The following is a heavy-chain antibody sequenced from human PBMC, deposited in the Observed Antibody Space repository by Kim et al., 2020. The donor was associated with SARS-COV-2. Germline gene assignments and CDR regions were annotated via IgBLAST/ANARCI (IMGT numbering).Heavy chain of an antibody. J-gene: IGHJ6*02. D-gene: IGHD5-18*01. CDR3: ARSIWLLYYYYYYGMDV. Sequence: ASVKVSCKASGYTFTSYDINWVRQATGQGLEWMGWMNPNSGNTGYAQKFQGRVTMTRNTSISTAYMELSSLRSEDTAVYYCARSIWLLYYYYYYGMDVWGQGTTVTVSS. CDR1: GYTFTSYD. CDR2: MNPNSGNT. V-gene: IGHV1-8*01.